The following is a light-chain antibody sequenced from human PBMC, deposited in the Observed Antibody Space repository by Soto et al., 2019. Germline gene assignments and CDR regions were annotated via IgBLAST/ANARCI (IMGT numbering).Light chain of an antibody. CDR2: PAS. J-gene: IGKJ4*01. CDR1: QGIGSY. V-gene: IGKV1-9*01. CDR3: LQHNSYPLT. Sequence: DIQLTQSPSFLSPSVGDRVTITCRASQGIGSYLAWYQQKPGKAPKLLIYPASTLQSGVPSRFTGSGSGTEFTLTIGSLQPEDFATYYCLQHNSYPLTFGGGTKVDIK.